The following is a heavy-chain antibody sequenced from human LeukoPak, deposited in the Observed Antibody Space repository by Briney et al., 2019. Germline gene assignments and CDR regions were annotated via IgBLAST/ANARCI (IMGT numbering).Heavy chain of an antibody. V-gene: IGHV4-61*01. D-gene: IGHD4-17*01. CDR1: GGSISSGSYY. J-gene: IGHJ4*02. Sequence: PSETLSLTCTVSGGSISSGSYYWSWIRQPPGKGLEWIGYIYFSGSTTYNPSLNSRVTISVDTSKNKFSLKLGSVTAADTAVYYCARVPISTTARGYFDYWGQGTLVTVSS. CDR2: IYFSGST. CDR3: ARVPISTTARGYFDY.